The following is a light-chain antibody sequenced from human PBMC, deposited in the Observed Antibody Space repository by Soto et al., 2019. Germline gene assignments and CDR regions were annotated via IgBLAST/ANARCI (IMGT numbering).Light chain of an antibody. V-gene: IGKV3-11*01. CDR2: DAS. CDR1: QSVSSN. CDR3: QKRSNWPPIT. Sequence: EIVMTQSPATLSVSPGERATLSCRASQSVSSNLAWYQQKPGQAPRLLIYDASNRATGIPARFSGSGSGTDFTLTISRLEPEDFAVYYCQKRSNWPPITVGQGTRLEIK. J-gene: IGKJ5*01.